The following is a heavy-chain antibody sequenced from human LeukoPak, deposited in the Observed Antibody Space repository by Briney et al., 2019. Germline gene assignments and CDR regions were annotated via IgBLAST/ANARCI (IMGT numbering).Heavy chain of an antibody. CDR3: ARVGGLGAVAGRTLAY. D-gene: IGHD6-19*01. CDR1: GGTFSSYA. V-gene: IGHV1-69*06. J-gene: IGHJ4*02. CDR2: IIPIFGTA. Sequence: SVKVSCKASGGTFSSYAISWVRQAPGQGLEWMGGIIPIFGTANYAQKFQGRVTITADKSTSTAYMELSSLRSEDTAVYYCARVGGLGAVAGRTLAYWGQGTLVTVSS.